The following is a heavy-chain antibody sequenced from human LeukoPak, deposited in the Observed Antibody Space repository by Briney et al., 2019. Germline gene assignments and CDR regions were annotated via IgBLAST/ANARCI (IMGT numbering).Heavy chain of an antibody. Sequence: GGSLRPSCAASGFTVSSNYMSWVRQAPGKGLEWVSVIYSAGSTYYADSVKGRFTISRDNSKNTLYLQMNSLRAEDTAVYYCTSDYFDYWGQGTLVTVSS. V-gene: IGHV3-53*01. CDR2: IYSAGST. CDR3: TSDYFDY. J-gene: IGHJ4*02. CDR1: GFTVSSNY.